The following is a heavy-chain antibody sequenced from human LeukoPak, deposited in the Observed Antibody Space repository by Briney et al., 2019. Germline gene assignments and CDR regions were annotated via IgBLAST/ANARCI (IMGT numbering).Heavy chain of an antibody. Sequence: GGSLRLSCAASGFTFSDYYMSWIRQAPGKGLEWVSYISSSSSYTNYADSVKGRFTISRDNAKNSLYLQMNSLRAEDTAVYYSVRAKRYSSGWYPGGIYFDYWGQGTLVTVSS. D-gene: IGHD6-19*01. CDR1: GFTFSDYY. V-gene: IGHV3-11*06. CDR3: VRAKRYSSGWYPGGIYFDY. CDR2: ISSSSSYT. J-gene: IGHJ4*02.